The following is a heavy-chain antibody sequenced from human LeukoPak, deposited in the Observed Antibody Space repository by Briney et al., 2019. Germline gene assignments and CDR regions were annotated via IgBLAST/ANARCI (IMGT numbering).Heavy chain of an antibody. CDR3: AGGAQWFLVEY. V-gene: IGHV4-61*02. J-gene: IGHJ4*02. CDR1: GGSISSRSYY. Sequence: SETLSLTCTVSGGSISSRSYYWRWIRQPAGKELEWIGRIYSSGSTNYNPSLKSRVTISVDTSKNQFSLKLSSVTAADTAVYYCAGGAQWFLVEYWGQGTLVTVSS. D-gene: IGHD3-22*01. CDR2: IYSSGST.